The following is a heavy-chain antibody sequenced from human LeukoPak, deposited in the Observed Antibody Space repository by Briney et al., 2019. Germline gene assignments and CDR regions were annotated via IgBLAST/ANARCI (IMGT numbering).Heavy chain of an antibody. CDR2: INPSGGST. CDR3: AISIMGGSYYFDY. J-gene: IGHJ4*02. V-gene: IGHV1-46*01. CDR1: RITTFSSSA. D-gene: IGHD1-26*01. Sequence: ASVKVSCKASRITTFSSSAISWVRQARRQGLEWMGIINPSGGSTSYAQKFQGRVTMTRDMSTSTVYMELSSLRSEDTAVYYCAISIMGGSYYFDYWGQGTLVTVSS.